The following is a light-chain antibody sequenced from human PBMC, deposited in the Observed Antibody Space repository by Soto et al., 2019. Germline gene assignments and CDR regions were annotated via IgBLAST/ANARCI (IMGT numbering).Light chain of an antibody. CDR3: QQRSSWPRT. J-gene: IGKJ1*01. CDR2: DAS. V-gene: IGKV3-11*01. CDR1: QSVSSN. Sequence: EIVMTQSPATLSVSPGERATFSCRASQSVSSNLAWYQQKAGQAPRLLIYDASNRATGIPARFSGSGSGTDFTLTISRLKPEDFAVYYCQQRSSWPRTFGLGTKVEI.